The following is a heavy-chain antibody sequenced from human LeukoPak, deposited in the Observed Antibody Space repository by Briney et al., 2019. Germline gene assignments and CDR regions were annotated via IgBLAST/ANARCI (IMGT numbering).Heavy chain of an antibody. D-gene: IGHD3-9*01. J-gene: IGHJ4*02. CDR2: ISAYNGNT. CDR1: GYTFTSYG. Sequence: GASVKVSCKASGYTFTSYGISWVRQAPGQGLEWMGWISAYNGNTNYAQKLQGRVTMTTDTSTSTAYMELRSLRSDDTAVYYCARGRYFDWLGCCFDYWGQGTLVTVSS. V-gene: IGHV1-18*01. CDR3: ARGRYFDWLGCCFDY.